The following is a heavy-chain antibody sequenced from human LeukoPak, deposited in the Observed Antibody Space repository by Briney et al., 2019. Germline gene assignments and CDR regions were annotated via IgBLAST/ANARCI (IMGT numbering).Heavy chain of an antibody. CDR2: INHSGST. J-gene: IGHJ4*02. V-gene: IGHV4-34*01. Sequence: SETLSLTCAVDGGSFSADFWTWIRQPPGKGLEWIGEINHSGSTNYNPSLRSRVTTSVDTSKNHFSLKLSSVTAADTAVYYCARGPTYQPIDFWGQGTLVTVSP. D-gene: IGHD2-2*01. CDR1: GGSFSADF. CDR3: ARGPTYQPIDF.